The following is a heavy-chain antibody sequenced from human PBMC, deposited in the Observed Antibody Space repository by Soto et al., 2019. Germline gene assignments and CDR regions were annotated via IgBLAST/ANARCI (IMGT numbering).Heavy chain of an antibody. D-gene: IGHD2-15*01. CDR2: IYTSGST. Sequence: SETLSLTCTVSGGSISSYYWSWIRQPAGKGLEWIGRIYTSGSTNYNPSLKSRVTMSVDTSKNQFSLKLSSVTAADTAVYYCARATYCSGGSCYYFDYWGQGTLVTVS. CDR1: GGSISSYY. J-gene: IGHJ4*02. CDR3: ARATYCSGGSCYYFDY. V-gene: IGHV4-4*07.